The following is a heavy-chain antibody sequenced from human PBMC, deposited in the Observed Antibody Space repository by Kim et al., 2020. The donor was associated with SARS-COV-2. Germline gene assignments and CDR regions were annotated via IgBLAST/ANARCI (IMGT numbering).Heavy chain of an antibody. V-gene: IGHV3-66*01. J-gene: IGHJ4*02. Sequence: GGSLRLSCAASGFTVSGNDMSWVRQTPGKGLDWVSVIYSGGITYYADSVKGRFTISRDHSKNTLYLQMNNLSAEETAVYYCSKVAGSGYFVYWGQGTLVTVSS. CDR1: GFTVSGND. D-gene: IGHD6-13*01. CDR2: IYSGGIT. CDR3: SKVAGSGYFVY.